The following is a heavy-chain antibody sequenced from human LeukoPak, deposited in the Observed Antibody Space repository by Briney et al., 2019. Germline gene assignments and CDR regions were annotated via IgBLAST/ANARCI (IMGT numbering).Heavy chain of an antibody. V-gene: IGHV3-48*04. CDR3: ARPNWNDYRAWDY. CDR2: ISSSGSTI. CDR1: GFTFSSYA. Sequence: GGSLRLSCAASGFTFSSYAMSWVRQAPGKGLEWVSYISSSGSTIYYADSVKGRFTISRDNAKNSLYLQMNSLRAEDTAVYYCARPNWNDYRAWDYWGQGTLVTVSS. J-gene: IGHJ4*02. D-gene: IGHD1-1*01.